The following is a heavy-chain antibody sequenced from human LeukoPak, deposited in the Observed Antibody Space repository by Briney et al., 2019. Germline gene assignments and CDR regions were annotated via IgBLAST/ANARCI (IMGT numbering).Heavy chain of an antibody. CDR1: GYTFTSYY. D-gene: IGHD3-16*01. V-gene: IGHV1-46*01. CDR2: INPSGGST. J-gene: IGHJ6*03. Sequence: ASVKVSCKASGYTFTSYYMHWVRQAPGQGLEWMGIINPSGGSTSYAQKFQGRVTMTRDMSTSTVYMELSSLRSEDTAVYYCXRDGGAYWAHYYMDVWGKGTTVTVSS. CDR3: XRDGGAYWAHYYMDV.